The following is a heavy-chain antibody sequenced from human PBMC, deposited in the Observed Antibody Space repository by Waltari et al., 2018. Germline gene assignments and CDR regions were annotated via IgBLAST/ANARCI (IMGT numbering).Heavy chain of an antibody. CDR1: GFTVRDNY. CDR3: AREWSNATTWFGGYFDL. D-gene: IGHD3-16*01. J-gene: IGHJ4*02. Sequence: EEQLVESGGRLVQSGGSLRLSCAASGFTVRDNYMTWVRQAPGKWLDGVSGIYNDGSTFYAEAVKGRFTISREISRNEVSLQMHSVRGDDAGIYYCAREWSNATTWFGGYFDLWGQGTQVIVSS. V-gene: IGHV3-53*01. CDR2: IYNDGST.